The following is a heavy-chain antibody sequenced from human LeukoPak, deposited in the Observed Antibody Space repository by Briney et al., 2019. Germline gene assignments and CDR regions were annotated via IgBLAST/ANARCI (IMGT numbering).Heavy chain of an antibody. Sequence: GGSLRLSCAASGFTFSSYSMNWVRQAPGKGLEWVSSISSSSSYIYYGDSVKGRFTISRDNAKNSLYLQMNSLRAEDTAVYYCARTIVGATTCDYWGQGTLVTVSS. V-gene: IGHV3-21*01. J-gene: IGHJ4*02. CDR3: ARTIVGATTCDY. CDR1: GFTFSSYS. CDR2: ISSSSSYI. D-gene: IGHD1-26*01.